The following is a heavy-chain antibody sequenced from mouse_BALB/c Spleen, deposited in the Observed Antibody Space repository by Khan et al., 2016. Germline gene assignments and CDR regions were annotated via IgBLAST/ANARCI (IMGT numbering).Heavy chain of an antibody. CDR2: INSNGGTT. J-gene: IGHJ3*01. CDR3: ARDLQFAY. Sequence: EVELVESGGGLVQPGGSLKLSCAASGFTFSSYGMSWLRQIPDKRLELVAIINSNGGTTYYPDSVKGRFTISRDNARNALYLQMSRLKSEDTAMYYCARDLQFAYWGQGTQVTVSA. V-gene: IGHV5-6-3*01. CDR1: GFTFSSYG.